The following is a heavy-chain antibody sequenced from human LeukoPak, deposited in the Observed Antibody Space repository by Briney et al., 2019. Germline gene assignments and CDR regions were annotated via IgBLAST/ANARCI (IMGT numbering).Heavy chain of an antibody. D-gene: IGHD3-10*01. CDR2: SYHTEST. J-gene: IGHJ4*02. V-gene: IGHV4-38-2*02. Sequence: SETLSLTCTVSGDSIRNSYWSWIRQPPGKGLEWIGSSYHTESTYYNQSLTSRVTISLDASNKQFSLRLSSVTAADKDVYYCAREGGFGPHFDYWGQGTLVTVSS. CDR3: AREGGFGPHFDY. CDR1: GDSIRNSY.